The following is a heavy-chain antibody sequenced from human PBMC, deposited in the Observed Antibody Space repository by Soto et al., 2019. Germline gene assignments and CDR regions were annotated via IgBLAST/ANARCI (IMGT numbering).Heavy chain of an antibody. J-gene: IGHJ3*02. Sequence: SVKVSCKASGGTFSSYAISWVRQAPGQGLEWMGGIIPIFGTANYAQKFQGRVTITADESTSTAYMELSSLRSEDTAVYYCARGYYDSSPRGFPAFDIWGQGTMVTVSS. CDR2: IIPIFGTA. CDR1: GGTFSSYA. CDR3: ARGYYDSSPRGFPAFDI. D-gene: IGHD3-22*01. V-gene: IGHV1-69*13.